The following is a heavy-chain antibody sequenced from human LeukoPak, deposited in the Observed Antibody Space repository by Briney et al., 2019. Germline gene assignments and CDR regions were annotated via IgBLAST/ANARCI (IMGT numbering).Heavy chain of an antibody. CDR1: GFTFSSYS. Sequence: GGSLRLSCAASGFTFSSYSMNWVRQAPGKGLEWVSVKGRFTISRDNAKNSLYLQMNSLRAEDTAVYYCARASKLRYFDWLLYPTSFDYWGQGTLVTVSS. J-gene: IGHJ4*02. V-gene: IGHV3-48*01. CDR3: ARASKLRYFDWLLYPTSFDY. D-gene: IGHD3-9*01.